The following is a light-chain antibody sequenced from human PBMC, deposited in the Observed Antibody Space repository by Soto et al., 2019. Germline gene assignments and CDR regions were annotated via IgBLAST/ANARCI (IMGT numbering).Light chain of an antibody. V-gene: IGKV3-15*01. J-gene: IGKJ1*01. CDR3: QQYNNWPPWT. Sequence: EIVMTQSPATLSVSPGERATLSCRASQSVSSNLAGYQQKPGQAPRLLIYGASTRATGIPARFSDSLSGTELTLTFRRLQSEDFAVYYCQQYNNWPPWTFGQGTKVEIK. CDR2: GAS. CDR1: QSVSSN.